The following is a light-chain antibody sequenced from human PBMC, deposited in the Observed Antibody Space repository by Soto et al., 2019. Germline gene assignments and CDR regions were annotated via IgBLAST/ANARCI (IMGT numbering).Light chain of an antibody. CDR3: QQTYSTPT. V-gene: IGKV1-39*01. CDR1: QSIINY. Sequence: DIQMTQSPSSLSASVGDRVTITCRASQSIINYLNWYQQKPGKAPNLLIYSASSLQSGVPSRFSGSGSETDFTLTISSLQPADFATYFCQQTYSTPTFGQGTKVEIK. J-gene: IGKJ1*01. CDR2: SAS.